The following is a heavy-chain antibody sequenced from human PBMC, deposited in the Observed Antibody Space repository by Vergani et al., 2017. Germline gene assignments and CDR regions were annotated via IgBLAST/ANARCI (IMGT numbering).Heavy chain of an antibody. Sequence: QVQLQESGPGLVKPSETLSLTCTVSGGSISSYYWSWIRQPPGKGLEWIGYIYYSGSTNYNPSLKSRVTISGDTSKNQFSLKLSSVTAADTAVYYCARGAYSSSPFDYWGQGTLVTVSS. D-gene: IGHD6-6*01. J-gene: IGHJ4*02. CDR3: ARGAYSSSPFDY. V-gene: IGHV4-59*01. CDR1: GGSISSYY. CDR2: IYYSGST.